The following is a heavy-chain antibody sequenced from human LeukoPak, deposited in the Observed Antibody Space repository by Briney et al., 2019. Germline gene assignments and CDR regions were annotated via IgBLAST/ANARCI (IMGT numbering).Heavy chain of an antibody. CDR1: GSTFSSYA. Sequence: GGSLRLSCAASGSTFSSYAMSWVRQAPGKGLEWVSAISGSGGSTYYADSVKGRFTISRDNSKNTLYLQMNSLRAEDTAVYYCAKARGGIAAADLDYWGQGTLVTVSS. CDR3: AKARGGIAAADLDY. CDR2: ISGSGGST. D-gene: IGHD6-13*01. V-gene: IGHV3-23*01. J-gene: IGHJ4*02.